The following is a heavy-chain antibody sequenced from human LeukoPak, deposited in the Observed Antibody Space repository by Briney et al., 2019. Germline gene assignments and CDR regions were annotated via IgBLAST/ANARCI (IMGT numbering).Heavy chain of an antibody. J-gene: IGHJ6*03. CDR3: ARMSLAQYYYYYYYMDV. V-gene: IGHV1-2*02. CDR2: INPNSGGT. Sequence: ASVKVSCKASGYTFTDCYNHWVRQAPGQGLEWMGLINPNSGGTGYAQKFQGRVTMTRDTSISTAYMELSRLRSDDTAVYYCARMSLAQYYYYYYYMDVWGKGTTVTVSS. CDR1: GYTFTDCY.